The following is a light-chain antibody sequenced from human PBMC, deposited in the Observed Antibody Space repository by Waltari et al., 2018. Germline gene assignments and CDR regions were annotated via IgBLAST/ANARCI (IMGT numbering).Light chain of an antibody. J-gene: IGKJ3*01. Sequence: EIVLTQSPVTLSSSPGERATLSCRASQSVNNYLAWYQHKTGQAPRLLIYDVSKRATGIPARFSGSGSGTDFTLTISSLEPEDFAVYYCQQRNIWPPGFGPGTKVDLK. CDR1: QSVNNY. V-gene: IGKV3-11*01. CDR2: DVS. CDR3: QQRNIWPPG.